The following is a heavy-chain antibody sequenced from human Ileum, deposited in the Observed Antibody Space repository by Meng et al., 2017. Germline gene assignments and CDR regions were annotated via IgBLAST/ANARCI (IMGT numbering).Heavy chain of an antibody. CDR3: ARVLSSAGLFDN. D-gene: IGHD2-15*01. CDR2: IHSPLLP. CDR1: GGSIGSAAYY. V-gene: IGHV4-31*03. Sequence: QVQLQESGPGLGKGSQTLFPTCTVSGGSIGSAAYYWTWIRQHQAKGLEWIGYIHSPLLPSSHPSLESRTSTSIDTSNNQFSLKVTSVTAADTAVYYCARVLSSAGLFDNWGPGTLVTVSS. J-gene: IGHJ4*02.